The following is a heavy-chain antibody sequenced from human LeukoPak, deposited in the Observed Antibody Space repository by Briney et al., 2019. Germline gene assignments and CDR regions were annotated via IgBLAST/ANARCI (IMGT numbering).Heavy chain of an antibody. Sequence: GGSLRLSCAASGFTFTNYALHWVRQAPGKGLEWVAVISYDGTNKYYADSVKGRFTISRDNSKNTLSLQMNSLRAEDTALYYCARGFVQGAAKNYFDYWGQGALVTVSS. CDR3: ARGFVQGAAKNYFDY. CDR1: GFTFTNYA. D-gene: IGHD2-15*01. CDR2: ISYDGTNK. J-gene: IGHJ4*02. V-gene: IGHV3-30-3*01.